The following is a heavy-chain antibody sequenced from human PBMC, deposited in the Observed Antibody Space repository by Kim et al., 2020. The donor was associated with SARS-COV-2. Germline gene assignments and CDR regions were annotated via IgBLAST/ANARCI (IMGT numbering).Heavy chain of an antibody. CDR2: IYYSGST. D-gene: IGHD6-19*01. CDR3: ARSLSSGWYAGA. J-gene: IGHJ5*02. Sequence: SETLSLTCTVSGGSISSYYWSWIRQPPGKGLEWIGYIYYSGSTNYNPSLKSRVTISVDTSKNQFSLKLSSVTAADTAVYYCARSLSSGWYAGAWGQGTLVTVSS. CDR1: GGSISSYY. V-gene: IGHV4-59*13.